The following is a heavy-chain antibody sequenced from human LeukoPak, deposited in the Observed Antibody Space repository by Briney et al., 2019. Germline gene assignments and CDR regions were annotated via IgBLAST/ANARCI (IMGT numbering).Heavy chain of an antibody. V-gene: IGHV4-34*01. J-gene: IGHJ3*01. CDR1: GGSLSGYY. CDR2: IHHDGRT. CDR3: ARDVVPRDYGDTLNAYDL. D-gene: IGHD4-17*01. Sequence: SETLSLTCAVSGGSLSGYYWSWIRQSPGKGLEWMGHIHHDGRTKYKSSFKSRITIFLVSSKNEVSLRLSPVTPADTALYFCARDVVPRDYGDTLNAYDLWGQGTMVTVS.